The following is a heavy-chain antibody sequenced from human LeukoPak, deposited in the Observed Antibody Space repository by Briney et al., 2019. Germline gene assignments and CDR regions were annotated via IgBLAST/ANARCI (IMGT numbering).Heavy chain of an antibody. CDR2: IHHSAST. CDR3: ARAASTVVNSYFDS. V-gene: IGHV4-30-2*01. D-gene: IGHD4-23*01. CDR1: GGSISSGGYS. J-gene: IGHJ4*02. Sequence: SETLSLTCTISGGSISSGGYSWNWIRQPPGKGLEWIGYIHHSASTYYNPSLESRVTVSVDRSKNQFSLKLSSVTAADTAVYYCARAASTVVNSYFDSWGQGTLVTVSS.